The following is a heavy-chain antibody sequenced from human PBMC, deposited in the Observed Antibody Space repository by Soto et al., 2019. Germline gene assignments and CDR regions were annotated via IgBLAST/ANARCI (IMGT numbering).Heavy chain of an antibody. CDR2: IKQDGSEK. Sequence: GGSLRLSSAASGFTFSSYWMSWVRQAPGKGLEWVANIKQDGSEKYYVDSVKGRFTISRDNAKNSLYLQMNSLRDEDTAVYYCARAVGETRYDAFDIWGQGTMVTVSS. CDR3: ARAVGETRYDAFDI. J-gene: IGHJ3*02. CDR1: GFTFSSYW. V-gene: IGHV3-7*04. D-gene: IGHD1-26*01.